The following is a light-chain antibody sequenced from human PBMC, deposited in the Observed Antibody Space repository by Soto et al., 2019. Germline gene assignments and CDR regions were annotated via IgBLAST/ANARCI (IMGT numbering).Light chain of an antibody. CDR2: DVS. J-gene: IGLJ2*01. CDR3: SSYTSSSTVV. V-gene: IGLV2-14*01. CDR1: SSDVGGYNY. Sequence: QSALTQPASVSGSPGQSITISCTGTSSDVGGYNYVSWYQQHPGKATKLMIYDVSNRPSGVSNRFSGSKSGNTASLTISGLQAEDEADYYCSSYTSSSTVVFCGGTKLTVL.